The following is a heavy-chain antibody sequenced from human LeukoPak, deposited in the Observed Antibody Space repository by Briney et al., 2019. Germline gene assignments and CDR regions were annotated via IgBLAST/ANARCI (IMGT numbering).Heavy chain of an antibody. V-gene: IGHV3-74*03. Sequence: GSLRLSCAASGFTFSNYFMHWVRQAPGKGLVWVSRINSDGTTTMYADSVKGRFTISRDNAKNTLYLQMNSLRDEDTAVYYCARRVDATRWFDPWGQGTLVAVSS. D-gene: IGHD2-15*01. J-gene: IGHJ5*02. CDR1: GFTFSNYF. CDR3: ARRVDATRWFDP. CDR2: INSDGTTT.